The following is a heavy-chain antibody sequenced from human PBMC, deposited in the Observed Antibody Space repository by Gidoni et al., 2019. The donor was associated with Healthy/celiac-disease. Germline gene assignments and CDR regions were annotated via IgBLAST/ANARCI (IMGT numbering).Heavy chain of an antibody. J-gene: IGHJ4*02. CDR3: AAQQDYGDYYFDY. CDR2: IIPILGIA. Sequence: QVQLVQSGAEVKKPGSSVKVSCKASGGTFSSYTISWVRQAPGQGLEWMGRIIPILGIANYAQKFQGRVTITADKSTSTAYMELSSLRSEDTAVYYCAAQQDYGDYYFDYWGQGTLVTVSS. V-gene: IGHV1-69*02. D-gene: IGHD4-17*01. CDR1: GGTFSSYT.